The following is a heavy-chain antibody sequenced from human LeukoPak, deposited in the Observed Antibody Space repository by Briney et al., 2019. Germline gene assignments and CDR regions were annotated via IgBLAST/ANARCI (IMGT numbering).Heavy chain of an antibody. J-gene: IGHJ4*02. CDR1: GFTFSNHG. CDR2: IKQDGSEK. Sequence: GGSLRLSCAASGFTFSNHGMHWVRQAPGKGLEWVANIKQDGSEKYYVDSVKGRFTISRDNAKNSLYLQMNSLRAEDTAVYYCARDRYDYVWGSYRSPYAFDYWGQGTLVTVSS. V-gene: IGHV3-7*01. CDR3: ARDRYDYVWGSYRSPYAFDY. D-gene: IGHD3-16*02.